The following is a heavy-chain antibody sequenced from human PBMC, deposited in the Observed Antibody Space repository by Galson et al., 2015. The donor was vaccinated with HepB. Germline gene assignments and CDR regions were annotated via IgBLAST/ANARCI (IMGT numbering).Heavy chain of an antibody. J-gene: IGHJ3*02. CDR3: ARLYYYDSSGYLDAFDI. CDR2: IYYSGST. CDR1: GGSISSYY. Sequence: CTVSGGSISSYYWSWIRQPPGKGLEWIGYIYYSGSTNYNPSLKSRVTISVDTSKNQFSLKLSSVTAADTAVYYCARLYYYDSSGYLDAFDIWGQGTMVTVSS. V-gene: IGHV4-59*08. D-gene: IGHD3-22*01.